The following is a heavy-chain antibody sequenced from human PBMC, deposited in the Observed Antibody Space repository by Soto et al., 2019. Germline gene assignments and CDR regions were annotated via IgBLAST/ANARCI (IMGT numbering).Heavy chain of an antibody. CDR1: GGSISSVCYY. J-gene: IGHJ4*02. D-gene: IGHD3-16*02. V-gene: IGHV4-31*03. Sequence: TLCLTCTVSGGSISSVCYYWSWIRQHPGKGMEWIGYIYYSGSTYYNPSLKSRVTISVDTSKNQFSLKLSSVTAADTAVYYCARSPHYVWGSYRGYYFDYWGQGTLVTVSS. CDR3: ARSPHYVWGSYRGYYFDY. CDR2: IYYSGST.